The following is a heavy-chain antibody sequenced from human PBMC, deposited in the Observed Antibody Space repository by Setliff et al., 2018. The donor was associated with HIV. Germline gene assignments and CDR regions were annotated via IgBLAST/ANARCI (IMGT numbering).Heavy chain of an antibody. CDR3: ARGQVLLELSGPFDY. CDR1: GESFSDHY. CDR2: INHSAIT. Sequence: SETLSLTCAVYGESFSDHYWTWIRQPPGKGLEWVGEINHSAITNYNPSLKSRVTISVDTSKNQFSLKLTSLTAADTAVYYCARGQVLLELSGPFDYWGQVTLVTVSS. V-gene: IGHV4-34*01. D-gene: IGHD6-19*01. J-gene: IGHJ4*02.